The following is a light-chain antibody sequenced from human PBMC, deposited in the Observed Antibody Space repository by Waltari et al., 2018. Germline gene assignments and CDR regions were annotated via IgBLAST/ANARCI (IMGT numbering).Light chain of an antibody. J-gene: IGLJ1*01. CDR1: SSEVVGYNY. CDR3: SSYTSSSTRV. CDR2: EVS. V-gene: IGLV2-14*01. Sequence: QSALTQPASVSWSPGQSITISCTGTSSEVVGYNYVSWYQQHPGKAPKLMIYEVSNRPSGVSNRFSGSKSGNTASLTISGLQAEDEADYYCSSYTSSSTRVFGTGTKVTVL.